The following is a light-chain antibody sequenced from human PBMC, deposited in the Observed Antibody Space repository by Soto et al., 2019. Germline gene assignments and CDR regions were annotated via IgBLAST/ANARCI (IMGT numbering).Light chain of an antibody. J-gene: IGKJ2*01. CDR1: ESADSN. Sequence: EIVMTQSPNTVSVSPGDRATLSCRASESADSNLAWYQQKPAQVPGLLISGTSTLAPGSPARFSGSGSGTKYSLYISGLQSEDYAVYYYQQHIDWPLYTFGQGTKLEIK. CDR3: QQHIDWPLYT. CDR2: GTS. V-gene: IGKV3-15*01.